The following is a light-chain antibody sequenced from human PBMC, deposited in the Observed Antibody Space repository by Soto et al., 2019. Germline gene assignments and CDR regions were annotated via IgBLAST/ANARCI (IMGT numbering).Light chain of an antibody. V-gene: IGLV2-14*03. CDR1: SSDVGGYNS. CDR3: SAYTSSTTLV. CDR2: DVS. Sequence: QSALTQPASVSGSPGQSITISCTGTSSDVGGYNSVSWYQQHPGKAPKLMVYDVSIRPSGVSNRFSGSKSGNAASLTISGLQAEEEADYYCSAYTSSTTLVFGGGTKLTVL. J-gene: IGLJ2*01.